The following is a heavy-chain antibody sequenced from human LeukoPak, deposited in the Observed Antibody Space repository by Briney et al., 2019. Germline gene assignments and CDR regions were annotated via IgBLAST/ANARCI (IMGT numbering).Heavy chain of an antibody. CDR1: GFTFSSYE. V-gene: IGHV3-48*03. CDR2: ISSSGSTI. CDR3: ARDSGYYGSGSSLVFDY. D-gene: IGHD3-10*01. Sequence: GGSLRLSCAASGFTFSSYEMNWVRQAPGKGLEWVSYISSSGSTIYYADSVKGRFTISRDNAKNSLYLQMNSLRAEDTAVYYCARDSGYYGSGSSLVFDYWGQGTLVTVSS. J-gene: IGHJ4*02.